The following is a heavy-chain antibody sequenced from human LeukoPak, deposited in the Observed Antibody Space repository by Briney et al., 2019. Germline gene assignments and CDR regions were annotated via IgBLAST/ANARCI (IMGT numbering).Heavy chain of an antibody. V-gene: IGHV3-30*04. D-gene: IGHD6-6*01. CDR2: ISFDGNNQ. Sequence: PGGSLRLSCAASGFTFSRSAMYWVRQAPGKGLEWVAVISFDGNNQYEADSVKGRFTISRDNSKNTLDLQMNSVRPEDTAVYYCARDARSSGYYYYYMDVWGKGTTVTVSS. J-gene: IGHJ6*03. CDR1: GFTFSRSA. CDR3: ARDARSSGYYYYYMDV.